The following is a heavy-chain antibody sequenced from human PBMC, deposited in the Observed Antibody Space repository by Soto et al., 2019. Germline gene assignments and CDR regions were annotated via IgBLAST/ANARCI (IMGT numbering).Heavy chain of an antibody. CDR2: MNPNSGNT. V-gene: IGHV1-8*01. D-gene: IGHD1-26*01. Sequence: QVQLVQSGAEVKKPGASVKVSCKTSGYTFTSYDINWVRQATGQGLEWMGWMNPNSGNTAYAQKFQGRVTMTRNTSIRTASMERSSMRSEDTAVYYCAGERSSGAFDIWGQGTMVTVSS. CDR1: GYTFTSYD. CDR3: AGERSSGAFDI. J-gene: IGHJ3*02.